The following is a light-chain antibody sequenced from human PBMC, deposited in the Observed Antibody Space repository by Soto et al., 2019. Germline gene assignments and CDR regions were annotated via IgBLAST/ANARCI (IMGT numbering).Light chain of an antibody. CDR1: QSVSSY. CDR3: QQYNNWPQT. V-gene: IGKV3-11*01. Sequence: EIVLTHSPATLSLSPGEIATLSCRASQSVSSYLAWYQQKPGQAPRLLIYDASSRATGIPDRFSGSGSGTDFTLTISSLQSEDFAVYYCQQYNNWPQTFGHGTKVDIK. J-gene: IGKJ1*01. CDR2: DAS.